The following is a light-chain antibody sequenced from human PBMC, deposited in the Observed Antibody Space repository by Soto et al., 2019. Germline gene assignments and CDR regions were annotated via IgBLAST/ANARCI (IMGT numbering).Light chain of an antibody. CDR2: DVS. J-gene: IGKJ1*01. V-gene: IGKV3-15*01. Sequence: EIVMTQSPATLSVSPGEGVTLSCRASQSVNSKLAWYQQKPGQAPRVLIYDVSRRATGIPARFSGSGSGTEFTHTISSLQSEDFAVYWCQQYDTWPPTFGQGAKVEVE. CDR1: QSVNSK. CDR3: QQYDTWPPT.